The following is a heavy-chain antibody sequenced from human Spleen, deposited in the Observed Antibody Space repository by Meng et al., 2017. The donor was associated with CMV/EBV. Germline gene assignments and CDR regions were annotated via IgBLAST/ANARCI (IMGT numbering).Heavy chain of an antibody. CDR1: GYRFSSNSAA. J-gene: IGHJ4*02. CDR3: ARARYCSGGSCFRHFDY. V-gene: IGHV6-1*01. Sequence: QVKLQQSGPGLVKPSPTLSLTFAISGYRFSSNSAAWNWIRQSPSRGLEWLGRTYYRSKWYNDYAVSVKSRITINPDTSKNQFSLQLNSVTPEDTAVYYCARARYCSGGSCFRHFDYWGQGTLVTVSS. D-gene: IGHD2-15*01. CDR2: TYYRSKWYN.